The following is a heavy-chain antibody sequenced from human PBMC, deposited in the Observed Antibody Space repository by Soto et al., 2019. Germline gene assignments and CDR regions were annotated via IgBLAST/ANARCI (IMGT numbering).Heavy chain of an antibody. Sequence: TLSLTCTVSGGSISSGDNHWSWIRQPPGKGLEWIGYIYYSGSTYYDPSLKSRITISVDTSKNQFSLKVSSVTAADTAVYYCARLKNTGLGYFDYWGQGTLVTVSS. J-gene: IGHJ4*02. CDR3: ARLKNTGLGYFDY. D-gene: IGHD7-27*01. CDR1: GGSISSGDNH. V-gene: IGHV4-30-4*01. CDR2: IYYSGST.